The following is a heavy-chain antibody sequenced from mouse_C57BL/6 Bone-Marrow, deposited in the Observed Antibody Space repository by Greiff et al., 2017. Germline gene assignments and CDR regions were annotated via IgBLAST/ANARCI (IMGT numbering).Heavy chain of an antibody. CDR1: GYTFTSYW. Sequence: QVQLQQPGAELVMPGASVKLSCKASGYTFTSYWMHWVKQRPGQGLEWIGEIDPSDSYTNYNQKFKGKSTLTVDKSSSTAYMQLSSLTSEDSAVYYCARGYYGSSYRFLYWGQGTLVTVSA. CDR3: ARGYYGSSYRFLY. CDR2: IDPSDSYT. D-gene: IGHD1-1*01. V-gene: IGHV1-69*01. J-gene: IGHJ3*01.